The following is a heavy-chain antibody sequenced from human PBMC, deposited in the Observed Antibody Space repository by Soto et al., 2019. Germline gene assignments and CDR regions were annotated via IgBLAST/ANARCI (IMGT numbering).Heavy chain of an antibody. V-gene: IGHV3-30*04. CDR1: GFSFGAYA. D-gene: IGHD2-15*01. CDR2: ISHDGKIS. CDR3: ARDPWYHEETGGRPFCLDH. J-gene: IGHJ4*02. Sequence: GGSLRLSCTGSGFSFGAYAMHWVRQVPGKGLDCVAFISHDGKISHYADSVKGRFIISRDNSKNTVDLQMNSLRPDDTAVFYCARDPWYHEETGGRPFCLDHWGQGAMVTVYS.